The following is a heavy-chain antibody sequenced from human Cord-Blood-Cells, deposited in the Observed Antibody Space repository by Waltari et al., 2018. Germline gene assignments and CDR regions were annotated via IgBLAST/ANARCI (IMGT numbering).Heavy chain of an antibody. CDR2: IYYSGST. CDR1: GGSLSSSSYS. J-gene: IGHJ6*02. CDR3: ARIPYLSSGYYYYYYYGMDV. Sequence: QLQLQESGPGLVKPSETLSLTCTVSGGSLSSSSYSWGWIRTPPGTGREWIGSIYYSGSTYYNPSLKSRVTISVDTSKNQFSLKLSSVTAADTAVYYCARIPYLSSGYYYYYYYGMDVWGQGTTVTVSS. V-gene: IGHV4-39*01. D-gene: IGHD3-22*01.